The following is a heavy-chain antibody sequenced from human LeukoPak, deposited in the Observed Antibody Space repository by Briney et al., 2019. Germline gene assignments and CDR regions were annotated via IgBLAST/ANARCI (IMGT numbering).Heavy chain of an antibody. Sequence: SQTLSLTCVISGDSVSSNSATWNWIRQSPSRGFERLGRTYYRSKWSSDYAVSVKSRISIDPDTSKNQFSLHLNSVSPEDTAVYYCARAESLTGQNWFDPWGQGTLVTVSS. V-gene: IGHV6-1*01. J-gene: IGHJ5*02. D-gene: IGHD1-14*01. CDR1: GDSVSSNSAT. CDR3: ARAESLTGQNWFDP. CDR2: TYYRSKWSS.